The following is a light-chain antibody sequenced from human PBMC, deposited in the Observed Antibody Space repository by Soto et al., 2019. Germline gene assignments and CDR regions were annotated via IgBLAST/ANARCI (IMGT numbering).Light chain of an antibody. V-gene: IGLV2-11*01. J-gene: IGLJ3*02. CDR3: CSCAVSYTRV. Sequence: QSALTQPRSVSGSPGQSVTISCTGTSSDVGGYNYVSWYQQHPGKAPKLMIYDVSKRPSGVPDRFSGSKSGNTASLTISGLQAEDEADYYCCSCAVSYTRVFGGGTKLTVL. CDR1: SSDVGGYNY. CDR2: DVS.